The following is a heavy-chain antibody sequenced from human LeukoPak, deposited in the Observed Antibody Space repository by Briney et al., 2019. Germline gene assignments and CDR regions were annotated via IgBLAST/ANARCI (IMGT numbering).Heavy chain of an antibody. CDR3: ARSQSSSLIDY. CDR1: GFPFSSYA. D-gene: IGHD6-13*01. V-gene: IGHV3-33*08. Sequence: GGSLRLSCAASGFPFSSYAMSWVRQAPGKGLEWVAVIWYDGSSKDYADSVKGRFTLSRDNSKNTLYLQMNSLTVEDTAVYYCARSQSSSLIDYWGQGTLVTVSS. J-gene: IGHJ4*02. CDR2: IWYDGSSK.